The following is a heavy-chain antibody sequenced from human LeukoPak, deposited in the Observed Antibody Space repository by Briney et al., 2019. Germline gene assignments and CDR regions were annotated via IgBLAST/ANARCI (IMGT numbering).Heavy chain of an antibody. J-gene: IGHJ4*02. D-gene: IGHD2-15*01. Sequence: GGSLRLSCAASGFTFSSYAMSWVPQSPGKGREWVSAISGSGGSTYYADSVKGRFTISRDNSKNTLYLQMNSLRAEDTAVYYCAKDDYCSGGSCYSVRFDYWGQGTLVTVSS. CDR1: GFTFSSYA. CDR3: AKDDYCSGGSCYSVRFDY. V-gene: IGHV3-23*01. CDR2: ISGSGGST.